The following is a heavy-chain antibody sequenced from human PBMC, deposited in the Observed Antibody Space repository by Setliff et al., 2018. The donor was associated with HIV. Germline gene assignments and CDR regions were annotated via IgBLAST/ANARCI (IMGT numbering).Heavy chain of an antibody. D-gene: IGHD1-26*01. CDR1: RTTFSGYG. CDR3: AKPLTQWGVSPYHYAFGV. J-gene: IGHJ6*02. V-gene: IGHV3-23*01. CDR2: IAGTSAST. Sequence: PGGSLRLSCRGFRTTFSGYGLNWVRRAPGKGLEWVSAIAGTSASTYYADSVKGRFTISRDSSKSMLYLQMNSLRVEDTAIYYCAKPLTQWGVSPYHYAFGVWGQGTTVTVSS.